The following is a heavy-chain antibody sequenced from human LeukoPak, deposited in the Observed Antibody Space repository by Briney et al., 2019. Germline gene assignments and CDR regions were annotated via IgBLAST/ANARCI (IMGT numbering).Heavy chain of an antibody. CDR2: ISFDGSSK. Sequence: GGSLTLSCAAYGVTFRGYAWHWIRQAPGKGLEWVAVISFDGSSKYYEDSAKGRFAISRDNSKNTLYLQMNSLRAEDTAVYYCARGFKMVRGVPFDYWGQGTLVTVSS. V-gene: IGHV3-30*09. D-gene: IGHD3-10*01. CDR1: GVTFRGYA. CDR3: ARGFKMVRGVPFDY. J-gene: IGHJ4*02.